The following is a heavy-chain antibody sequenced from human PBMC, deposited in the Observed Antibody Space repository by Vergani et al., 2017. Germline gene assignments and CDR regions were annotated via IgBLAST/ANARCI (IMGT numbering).Heavy chain of an antibody. J-gene: IGHJ5*02. Sequence: QVQLQESGPGLVKPSETLSLTCTVPNDSVSNTFYYWAWIRQTPGKGLEWIGSIYYSGSTYYNPSLESRVTMSVDTSKSQFSLKLSSVTAADTAVSYCTRHWAVVAAKNWFDPRGQGTLVTVSS. CDR2: IYYSGST. V-gene: IGHV4-39*01. D-gene: IGHD2-15*01. CDR1: NDSVSNTFYY. CDR3: TRHWAVVAAKNWFDP.